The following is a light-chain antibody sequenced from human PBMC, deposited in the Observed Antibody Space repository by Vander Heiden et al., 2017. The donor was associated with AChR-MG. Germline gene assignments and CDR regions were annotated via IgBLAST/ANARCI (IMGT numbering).Light chain of an antibody. Sequence: QSVLTQPPSVSGAPGPRVTIPCVGTNHNIGAGYGVQWYRHLPGAAPKVLIFRSVDRPSGVPDRFSGSKSGTSASLAITGLQAEDEAVYYCQSYDNGLSGWVFGGGTKVTVL. V-gene: IGLV1-40*01. CDR3: QSYDNGLSGWV. J-gene: IGLJ3*02. CDR2: RSV. CDR1: NHNIGAGYG.